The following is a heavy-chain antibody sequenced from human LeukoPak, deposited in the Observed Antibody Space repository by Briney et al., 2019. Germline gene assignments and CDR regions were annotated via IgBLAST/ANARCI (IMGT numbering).Heavy chain of an antibody. CDR1: GVSIRSLSYY. Sequence: PSETLSLTCTVSGVSIRSLSYYWAWIRQSPGKGLEWIGSIFYSGGTYDNPSLKSRLTLSVDTSKNQFSLRLNSVTAADTAVYYCANTDYGDYVLMGWGQGTLVTVSS. CDR3: ANTDYGDYVLMG. CDR2: IFYSGGT. V-gene: IGHV4-39*01. D-gene: IGHD4-17*01. J-gene: IGHJ4*02.